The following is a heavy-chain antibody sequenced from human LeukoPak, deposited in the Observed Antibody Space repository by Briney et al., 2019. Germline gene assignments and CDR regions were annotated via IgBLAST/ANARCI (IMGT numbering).Heavy chain of an antibody. J-gene: IGHJ5*02. V-gene: IGHV3-7*01. CDR3: ARDCSSTRCFRGGFDP. CDR1: GFTFSSYW. CDR2: IKQNGSEK. D-gene: IGHD2-2*01. Sequence: GGSLRLSCAASGFTFSSYWMTWVRQAPGKGLEWVANIKQNGSEKYYMDSVNGRFTVSRDDAKNSLYLQMNSLRGEDTAVYYCARDCSSTRCFRGGFDPWGQGTLVTVSS.